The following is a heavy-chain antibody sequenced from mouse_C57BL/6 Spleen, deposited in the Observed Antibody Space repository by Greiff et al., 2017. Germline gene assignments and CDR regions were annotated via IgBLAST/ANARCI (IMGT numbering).Heavy chain of an antibody. CDR1: GYTFTSYW. Sequence: VQLQQPGAELVKPGASVKMSCKASGYTFTSYWITWVKQRPGQGLEWIGDIYPGSGSTNYNEKFKSKATLTVDTSSSTAYMQLSSLTSEDSAVYYCARKGDYSPFYWYFDVWGTGTTVTVSS. D-gene: IGHD2-12*01. V-gene: IGHV1-55*01. J-gene: IGHJ1*03. CDR3: ARKGDYSPFYWYFDV. CDR2: IYPGSGST.